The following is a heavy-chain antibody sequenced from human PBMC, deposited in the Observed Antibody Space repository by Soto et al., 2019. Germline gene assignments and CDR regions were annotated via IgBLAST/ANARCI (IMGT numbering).Heavy chain of an antibody. V-gene: IGHV4-39*02. Sequence: SETLSLTYTVSGDSITSHDFYWGWVRRPPGQGLEWIGKITHSGDTNYNPPLKSRVTISGDTSKNQFSLSLTSVTAADTALYFCARERVVPSGPLYYFDFWGQGTPVTVSS. CDR1: GDSITSHDFY. D-gene: IGHD1-1*01. CDR3: ARERVVPSGPLYYFDF. CDR2: ITHSGDT. J-gene: IGHJ4*01.